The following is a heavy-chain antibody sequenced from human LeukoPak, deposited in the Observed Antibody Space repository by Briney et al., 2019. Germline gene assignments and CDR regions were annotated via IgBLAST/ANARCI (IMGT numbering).Heavy chain of an antibody. CDR2: ISGRDGST. CDR3: AKDGGQGADY. J-gene: IGHJ4*02. V-gene: IGHV3-23*01. Sequence: GGSLRLSCVASGFTFSNYWMSWVRQAPGKGLEWVSGISGRDGSTYYADSVKGRFTISRDISKNTLYLQMNSLRAEDMAVYYCAKDGGQGADYWGQGTLVTVSS. CDR1: GFTFSNYW. D-gene: IGHD3-16*01.